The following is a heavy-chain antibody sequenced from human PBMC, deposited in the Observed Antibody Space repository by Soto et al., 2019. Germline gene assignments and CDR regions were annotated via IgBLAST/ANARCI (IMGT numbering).Heavy chain of an antibody. CDR1: GFTFNYQY. CDR3: VRKFGD. D-gene: IGHD3-10*01. J-gene: IGHJ4*02. V-gene: IGHV3-48*02. Sequence: EVQLVQSGGGLVQPGGSLRLSCEASGFTFNYQYMNWVRQAPGKGPEWISYINGDSSDIFYADSVRGRFTISRDNAKNLLSLQMRGLRDEDTGVYYCVRKFGDWGQGTLVTVSS. CDR2: INGDSSDI.